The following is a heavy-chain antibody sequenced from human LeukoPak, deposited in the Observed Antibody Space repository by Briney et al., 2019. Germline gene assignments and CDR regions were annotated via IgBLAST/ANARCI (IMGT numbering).Heavy chain of an antibody. CDR1: GFTFSDYW. Sequence: PGGSLRLSCAASGFTFSDYWMNWIRQAPGKGLEWVARIMKDGNERYYVESIKGRFTISRDNAKNALYLQMNGLRAEDTGVYHCARGHLDPWGQGTLVTVSS. CDR2: IMKDGNER. CDR3: ARGHLDP. V-gene: IGHV3-7*01. J-gene: IGHJ5*02.